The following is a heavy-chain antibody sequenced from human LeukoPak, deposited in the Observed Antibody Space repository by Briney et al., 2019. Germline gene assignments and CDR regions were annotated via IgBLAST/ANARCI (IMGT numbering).Heavy chain of an antibody. CDR3: ARLGKLRITILGVVTEDAFDI. J-gene: IGHJ3*02. D-gene: IGHD3-3*01. CDR2: INPSGGST. Sequence: ASVKVSCKASGYTFTSYYMHWVRQAPGQGLEWMGIINPSGGSTSYAQKFQGRVTMTRDMSTSTVYMELSSLRSEDTAVYYCARLGKLRITILGVVTEDAFDIWGQGTMVTVSS. V-gene: IGHV1-46*01. CDR1: GYTFTSYY.